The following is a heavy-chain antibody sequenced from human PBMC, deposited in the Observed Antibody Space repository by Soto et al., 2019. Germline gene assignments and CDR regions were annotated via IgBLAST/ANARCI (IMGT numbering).Heavy chain of an antibody. CDR2: MNPKSGQK. J-gene: IGHJ5*02. D-gene: IGHD5-18*01. V-gene: IGHV1-8*01. CDR3: ARDIGPALDWFGP. Sequence: ASVKVSCKASGYTFTSYDINWVRQASGQGLEWPGWMNPKSGQKAYVEKFQGRVTMTANTSISTAYMELSSLRSDDTAVYYCARDIGPALDWFGPWGQGTLVTAPQ. CDR1: GYTFTSYD.